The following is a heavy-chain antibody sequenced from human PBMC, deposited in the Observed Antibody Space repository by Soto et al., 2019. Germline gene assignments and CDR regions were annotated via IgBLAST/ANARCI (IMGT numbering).Heavy chain of an antibody. CDR3: ARRGGYSYGYPFHY. J-gene: IGHJ4*02. Sequence: SETLSLTCTGSGGSISSYYWSWIRQPPGKGLEWIGHIYYSGSTDYNPSLKSRVTISVDTSKNQFSLKLSSVTAADTAVYYCARRGGYSYGYPFHYWGQGTLVTVSS. CDR2: IYYSGST. D-gene: IGHD5-18*01. V-gene: IGHV4-59*08. CDR1: GGSISSYY.